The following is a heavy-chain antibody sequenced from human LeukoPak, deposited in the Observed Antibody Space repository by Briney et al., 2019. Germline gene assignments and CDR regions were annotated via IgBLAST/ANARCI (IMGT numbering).Heavy chain of an antibody. Sequence: GGSLRLSCSASGFSFSSNAIHWVRQAPGKGLEYVSGISSNGGSTSYADSVEGRFIISRDNSKNTLYLQMSSLRAEDTAVYYCASMYYYDSSGYYPFDYWGQGTLVTVSS. D-gene: IGHD3-22*01. J-gene: IGHJ4*02. V-gene: IGHV3-64D*09. CDR2: ISSNGGST. CDR3: ASMYYYDSSGYYPFDY. CDR1: GFSFSSNA.